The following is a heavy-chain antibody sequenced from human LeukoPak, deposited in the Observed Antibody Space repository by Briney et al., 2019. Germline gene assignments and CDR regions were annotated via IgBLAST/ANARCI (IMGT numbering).Heavy chain of an antibody. CDR3: ARGRQEVSMIVVVMTAVSYYLDV. CDR1: GGSFSGYY. J-gene: IGHJ6*03. Sequence: SETLSLTCAVYGGSFSGYYWTWIRQAPGKGLEWIGEINPSGRITYNPSLKSRLTISVDASKNQFSLNLRSLTAADTAVYYCARGRQEVSMIVVVMTAVSYYLDVWGKGTTVTVS. CDR2: INPSGRI. D-gene: IGHD3-22*01. V-gene: IGHV4-34*01.